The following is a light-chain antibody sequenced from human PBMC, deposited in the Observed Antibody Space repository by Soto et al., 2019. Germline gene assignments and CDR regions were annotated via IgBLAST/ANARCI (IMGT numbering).Light chain of an antibody. Sequence: QSALTQPASVSGAPGQSITISCTGTSGDIGSYDLVSWYQQLPGRAPKLMIYEATKRPSGISHRFSGSKSGNTASLTISGLQAEDEADYYCCSYAGSSCYVFGTGTKFTVL. CDR2: EAT. CDR3: CSYAGSSCYV. J-gene: IGLJ1*01. CDR1: SGDIGSYDL. V-gene: IGLV2-23*01.